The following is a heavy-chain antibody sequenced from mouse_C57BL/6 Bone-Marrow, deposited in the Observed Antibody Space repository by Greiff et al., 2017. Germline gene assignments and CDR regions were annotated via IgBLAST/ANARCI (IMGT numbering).Heavy chain of an antibody. D-gene: IGHD2-4*01. CDR1: GFSLTSYG. CDR2: IWSGGST. V-gene: IGHV2-2*01. J-gene: IGHJ3*01. CDR3: ARNDYYEYDEGTWCAY. Sequence: QVQLKQSGPGLVQPSQSLSITCTVSGFSLTSYGVHWVRQSPGKGLEWLGVIWSGGSTDYNADFISRLSISKDNSKSQVFFKMNSLQADDTAIYYCARNDYYEYDEGTWCAYWGQGTLVTVSA.